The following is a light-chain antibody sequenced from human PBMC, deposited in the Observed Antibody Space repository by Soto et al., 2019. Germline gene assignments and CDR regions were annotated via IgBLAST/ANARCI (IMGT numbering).Light chain of an antibody. J-gene: IGLJ2*01. CDR2: SNS. Sequence: QSVLTQPPSVSGAPGQRVTISCTGSSSNIGAGYDVHWYQQLPRPAPKLLIYSNSNRPSGVPDRFSGSKSGTSASLAITGLQAEDEADYYCQSYDSSLSGSRVFGGGTKVTVL. V-gene: IGLV1-40*01. CDR1: SSNIGAGYD. CDR3: QSYDSSLSGSRV.